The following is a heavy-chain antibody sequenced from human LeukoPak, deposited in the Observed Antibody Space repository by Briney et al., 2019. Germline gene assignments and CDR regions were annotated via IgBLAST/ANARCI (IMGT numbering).Heavy chain of an antibody. CDR1: GYTFTSYV. CDR2: MNPNSGNT. J-gene: IGHJ5*02. CDR3: ARAYSSSWFLFDP. Sequence: ASVTVSFKSSGYTFTSYVMNGVRQATGQGLEGMGWMNPNSGNTGYAQKFQGRVIMTRNTSISTAYMELSSLRSEDTAVYYCARAYSSSWFLFDPWGQGTLVTVSS. D-gene: IGHD6-13*01. V-gene: IGHV1-8*01.